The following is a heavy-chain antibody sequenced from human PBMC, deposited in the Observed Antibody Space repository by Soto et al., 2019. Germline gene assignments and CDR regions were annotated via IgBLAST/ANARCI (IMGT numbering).Heavy chain of an antibody. Sequence: SVKVSCKASGGTFSSYAISWVRQAPGQGLEWMGGIIPIFGTANYAQKFQGRVTITADESTSTAYMELSSLRSEDTAVYYCARVFGDGYNYGNAFDTWGQGTMVTVSS. D-gene: IGHD5-12*01. J-gene: IGHJ3*02. CDR1: GGTFSSYA. V-gene: IGHV1-69*13. CDR2: IIPIFGTA. CDR3: ARVFGDGYNYGNAFDT.